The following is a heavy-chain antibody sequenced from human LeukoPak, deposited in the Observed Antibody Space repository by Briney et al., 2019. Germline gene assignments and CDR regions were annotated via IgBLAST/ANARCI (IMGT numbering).Heavy chain of an antibody. Sequence: ASVKVSCKVSGYTLTELSMHWVRQAPGKGLEWMGGFDPEDGETIYAQKFQGRVTMTEDTSTDTAYMELSSLRSEDTAVYYCATLPSPQEDIVVVPAAMNPYYFDYWGQGTLVTVSS. CDR3: ATLPSPQEDIVVVPAAMNPYYFDY. CDR2: FDPEDGET. D-gene: IGHD2-2*01. J-gene: IGHJ4*02. V-gene: IGHV1-24*01. CDR1: GYTLTELS.